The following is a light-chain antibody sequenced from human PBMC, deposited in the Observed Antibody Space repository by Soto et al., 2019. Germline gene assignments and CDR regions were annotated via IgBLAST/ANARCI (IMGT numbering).Light chain of an antibody. V-gene: IGKV3-11*01. CDR2: DAS. Sequence: IMLTQSLATLSLSPGEKATLSCGASQRISGYLDWYQQRPGQAPRLLIYDASNRAAGIPVRFSGSGSGTDYTLTITNLESEDFAVYYCQQRSNWPWTFGQGTKVDIK. CDR3: QQRSNWPWT. CDR1: QRISGY. J-gene: IGKJ1*01.